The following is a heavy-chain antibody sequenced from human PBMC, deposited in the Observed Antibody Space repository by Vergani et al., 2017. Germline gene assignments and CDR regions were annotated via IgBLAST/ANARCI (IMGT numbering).Heavy chain of an antibody. CDR2: ISYDGSNK. J-gene: IGHJ4*02. CDR3: ARRYGSGSYNSGVDY. Sequence: QVQLVESGGGVVQPGRSLRLSCAASGFTFSSYAMHWVRQAPGKGLEWVAVISYDGSNKYYADSVKGRFTISRDNSKNSLYLQMNSLRAEDTAVYYCARRYGSGSYNSGVDYWGQGTLVTVSS. CDR1: GFTFSSYA. D-gene: IGHD3-10*01. V-gene: IGHV3-30-3*01.